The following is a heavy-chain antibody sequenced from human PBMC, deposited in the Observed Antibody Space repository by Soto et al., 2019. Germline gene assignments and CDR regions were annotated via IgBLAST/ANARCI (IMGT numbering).Heavy chain of an antibody. CDR3: ARAPRTGVGGGDY. D-gene: IGHD7-27*01. V-gene: IGHV4-4*07. J-gene: IGHJ4*02. CDR1: GGSISGYY. CDR2: IYSSGSSGST. Sequence: SETLSLTCTVSGGSISGYYWSWIRQPAGKGLEWIGRIYSSGSSGSTNYNPSLKSRVTMSVDTSKNQLSLKVDSVTAADTAVYYCARAPRTGVGGGDYWGQGTRVNVSS.